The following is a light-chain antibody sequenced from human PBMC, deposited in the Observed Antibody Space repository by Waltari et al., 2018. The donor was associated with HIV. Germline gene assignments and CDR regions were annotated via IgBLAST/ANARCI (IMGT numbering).Light chain of an antibody. J-gene: IGLJ2*01. V-gene: IGLV2-14*01. Sequence: QSALTQPASVSGSPGQSITISCTGTSSDIGPYTYVSWYQQHPGKAPKLMIYEVNNRPSGVSNRFSGSKSGNTASLTISGLQAEDEADYYCSSYTSSSTVVFGGGTKLTVL. CDR2: EVN. CDR3: SSYTSSSTVV. CDR1: SSDIGPYTY.